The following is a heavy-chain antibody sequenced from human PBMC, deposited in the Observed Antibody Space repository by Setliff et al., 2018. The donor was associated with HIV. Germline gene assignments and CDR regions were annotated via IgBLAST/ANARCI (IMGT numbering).Heavy chain of an antibody. V-gene: IGHV4-38-2*02. CDR1: GYSISSGYY. D-gene: IGHD6-19*01. CDR3: ARESTDSSGYYFDY. Sequence: SETLSLTCTVSGYSISSGYYWGWVRQPPGKGLDWIGSFHYSASTSYNPSLRSRVTISVDTSKNQFSLKLTSVTAADTAVYYCARESTDSSGYYFDYWGQGTLVTVSA. J-gene: IGHJ4*02. CDR2: FHYSAST.